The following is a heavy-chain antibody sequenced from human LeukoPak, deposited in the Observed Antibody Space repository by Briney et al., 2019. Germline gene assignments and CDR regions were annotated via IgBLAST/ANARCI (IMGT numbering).Heavy chain of an antibody. J-gene: IGHJ4*02. V-gene: IGHV4-31*03. CDR2: IYYSGST. CDR3: ARAAKGYYYDSSGYFFDY. D-gene: IGHD3-22*01. Sequence: PSETLSLTCTVSGGSISSGGYYWSWIRQHPGKGLEWIGYIYYSGSTYYNPSLKSRVTISVDTSKNQFSLKLSSVTAADTAVYYCARAAKGYYYDSSGYFFDYWGQGTLVTVSS. CDR1: GGSISSGGYY.